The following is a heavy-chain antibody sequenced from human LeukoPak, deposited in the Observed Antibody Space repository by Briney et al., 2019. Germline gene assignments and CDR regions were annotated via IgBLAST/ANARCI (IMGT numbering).Heavy chain of an antibody. CDR1: AASFSSHY. J-gene: IGHJ3*02. CDR3: ARDLVTVTKGFDI. Sequence: SETLSLTCAVSAASFSSHYWTWIRQSPGKGLGWIGYISYIGSTNYNPSLKSRVTISIDTSRNHFSLKLRSVTAADTAVYYCARDLVTVTKGFDIWGQGTMVSVSS. V-gene: IGHV4-59*11. D-gene: IGHD4-17*01. CDR2: ISYIGST.